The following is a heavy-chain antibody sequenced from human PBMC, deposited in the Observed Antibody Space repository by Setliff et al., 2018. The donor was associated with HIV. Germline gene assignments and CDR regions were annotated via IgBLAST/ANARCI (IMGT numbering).Heavy chain of an antibody. CDR1: GYSFTSYW. V-gene: IGHV5-51*01. J-gene: IGHJ4*02. D-gene: IGHD3-10*01. CDR3: AKDPRRQYGSGSFYIRFPYYFDY. Sequence: GESLKISCKGSGYSFTSYWIGWVRQMPGKGLEWMGIIYPGDSDTRDSPSFQGQVTISADKSISTAYLQWSSLKASDTAMYYCAKDPRRQYGSGSFYIRFPYYFDYWGQGTLVTVSS. CDR2: IYPGDSDT.